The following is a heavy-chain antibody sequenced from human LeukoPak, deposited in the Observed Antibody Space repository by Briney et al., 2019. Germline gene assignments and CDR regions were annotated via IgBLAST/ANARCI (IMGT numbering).Heavy chain of an antibody. D-gene: IGHD6-19*01. CDR2: IHTSGGT. V-gene: IGHV4-38-2*02. Sequence: SETLSLTCAVSGYSISSGYYWGWIRQPPGKGLEWIGRIHTSGGTNYNPSLKSRVTMSVDTSKNQLSLKLSSVTAADTALYYCARELAVAGTVTHRFDPWGQGTLVTVSS. CDR3: ARELAVAGTVTHRFDP. CDR1: GYSISSGYY. J-gene: IGHJ5*02.